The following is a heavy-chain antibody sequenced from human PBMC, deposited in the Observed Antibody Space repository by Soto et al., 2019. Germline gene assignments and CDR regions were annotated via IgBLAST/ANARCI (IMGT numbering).Heavy chain of an antibody. CDR1: GGSISSSSYY. CDR3: ARKRDIVVVVAAFWFDY. CDR2: IYYSGST. D-gene: IGHD2-15*01. J-gene: IGHJ4*02. Sequence: SSETLSLTCTVSGGSISSSSYYWGWIRQPPGKGLEWIGSIYYSGSTYYNPSLKSRVTISVDTYKNQFSLKLSSVTAADTAVYYCARKRDIVVVVAAFWFDYWGQGTLVTVS. V-gene: IGHV4-39*01.